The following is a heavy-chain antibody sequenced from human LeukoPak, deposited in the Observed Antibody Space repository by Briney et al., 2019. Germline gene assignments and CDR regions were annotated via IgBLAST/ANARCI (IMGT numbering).Heavy chain of an antibody. CDR3: ARGGPGIADWRWRTGYYYYMDV. V-gene: IGHV1-18*01. CDR1: GYTFTSYG. D-gene: IGHD6-13*01. J-gene: IGHJ6*03. CDR2: ISAYNGNT. Sequence: GASVKVSCKASGYTFTSYGISWVRQAPGQGLEWMGWISAYNGNTNYAQKLQGRVTMTTDTSTSTAYMELRSLRSDDTAVYYCARGGPGIADWRWRTGYYYYMDVWGKGTTVTVSS.